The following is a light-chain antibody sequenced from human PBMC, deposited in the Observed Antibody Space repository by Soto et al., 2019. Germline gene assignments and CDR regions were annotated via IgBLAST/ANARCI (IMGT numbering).Light chain of an antibody. CDR2: DVS. CDR3: QQYNTYWT. CDR1: QSVNSW. J-gene: IGKJ1*01. Sequence: DIQMTQSPSVLSASVGDRVTITCRASQSVNSWLAWYQHKPGKAPELLTYDVSVLENGVPSRFSGSGSGTEFTLTISSLQPDDFATYYCQQYNTYWTFGQGTKVDIK. V-gene: IGKV1-5*01.